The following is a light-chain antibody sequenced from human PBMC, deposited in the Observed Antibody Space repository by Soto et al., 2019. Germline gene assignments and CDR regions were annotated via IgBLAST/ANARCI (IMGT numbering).Light chain of an antibody. V-gene: IGLV2-14*01. J-gene: IGLJ2*01. CDR1: SSDVGGYND. CDR2: GVT. Sequence: QSALTQPASVSGSPGQSITISCTGTSSDVGGYNDVSWYQQHPGKAPKLMIYGVTNRPSGVSNRFSGSKSGNSASLTISGLQAEDEADYYCSSYASSTTVTVVFGGGTKLTVL. CDR3: SSYASSTTVTVV.